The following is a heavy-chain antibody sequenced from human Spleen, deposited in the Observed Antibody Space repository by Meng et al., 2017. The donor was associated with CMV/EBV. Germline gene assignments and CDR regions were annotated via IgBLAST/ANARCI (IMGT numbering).Heavy chain of an antibody. V-gene: IGHV3-53*01. CDR2: IYSDGRT. J-gene: IGHJ3*02. CDR3: ARGAGYGSSWGAFDI. CDR1: GFTVNSNY. D-gene: IGHD6-13*01. Sequence: GESLKIYCEASGFTVNSNYMSWVRQAPGKGLECVSLIYSDGRTYYADSVKGRFTITRDNSKNSLYLQMTSLRAEDTAVYYCARGAGYGSSWGAFDIGGQGTMVTVSS.